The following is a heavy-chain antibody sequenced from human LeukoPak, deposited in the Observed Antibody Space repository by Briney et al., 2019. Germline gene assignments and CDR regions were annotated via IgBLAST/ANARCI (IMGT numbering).Heavy chain of an antibody. Sequence: GGSLRLTCAASGVAFSNAGMSWGRHAPGPGLEGGGRIKSKTVGGTTDYPSPVKGGFTISRDDSKNTLYLQLNSLKTEDTAVYYCTTSRNYSNLHYYYGMDVWGQGTTVTVSS. CDR3: TTSRNYSNLHYYYGMDV. J-gene: IGHJ6*02. D-gene: IGHD4-11*01. CDR1: GVAFSNAG. V-gene: IGHV3-15*01. CDR2: IKSKTVGGTT.